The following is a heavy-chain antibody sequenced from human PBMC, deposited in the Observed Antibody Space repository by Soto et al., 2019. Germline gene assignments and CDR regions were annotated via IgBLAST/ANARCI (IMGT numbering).Heavy chain of an antibody. D-gene: IGHD4-17*01. CDR3: ASEDYGGNSAPFDY. Sequence: QVQLVQSGAEVKKPGSSVKVSCKASGGTFSSYAISWVRQAPGQGLEWMGGIIPSLGTANYAQKFKGRVTSTADESTSTAYMELSSLSSEDTAVYYCASEDYGGNSAPFDYWGQGTLFTVSS. CDR2: IIPSLGTA. J-gene: IGHJ4*02. V-gene: IGHV1-69*01. CDR1: GGTFSSYA.